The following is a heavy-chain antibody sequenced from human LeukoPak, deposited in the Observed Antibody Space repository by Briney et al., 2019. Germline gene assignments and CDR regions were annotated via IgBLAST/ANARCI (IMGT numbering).Heavy chain of an antibody. Sequence: GGSLRLSCAASGFTFSSYSMNWVRQAPGKGLEWVSSISSSSSYIYYADSVKGRFTISRDNAKNSLYLQMNSLRAEDTAVYYCARAPSYYYDSSGYYLGYFDYWGQGTLVSVSS. CDR3: ARAPSYYYDSSGYYLGYFDY. CDR2: ISSSSSYI. CDR1: GFTFSSYS. V-gene: IGHV3-21*01. D-gene: IGHD3-22*01. J-gene: IGHJ4*02.